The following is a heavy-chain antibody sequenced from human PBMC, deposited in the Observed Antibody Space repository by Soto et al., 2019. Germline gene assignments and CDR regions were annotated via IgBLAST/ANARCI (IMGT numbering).Heavy chain of an antibody. CDR3: ARGQSTYRFRDY. V-gene: IGHV4-34*01. CDR1: GGSFSGYY. Sequence: PSETLSLTCAVYGGSFSGYYWSWIRQPPGKGLEWIGEINHSGSTNYNPSLKSRVTISVDTSKNQFSLKLSSVTAADTAVYYCARGQSTYRFRDYWGQGTLVTVSS. CDR2: INHSGST. J-gene: IGHJ4*02. D-gene: IGHD3-10*01.